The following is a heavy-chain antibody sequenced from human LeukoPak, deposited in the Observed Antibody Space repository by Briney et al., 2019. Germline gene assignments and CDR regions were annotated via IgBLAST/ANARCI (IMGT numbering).Heavy chain of an antibody. Sequence: GSSVKVSCKASGGTFSSYAISWVRQAPGQGLEWMGGIIPIFGTANYAQKFQGRVTITTDESTSTAYMELSSLRYEDTAVYYCASTPYDSSGYYHNYYYMDVWGKGTTVSVSS. CDR2: IIPIFGTA. CDR1: GGTFSSYA. CDR3: ASTPYDSSGYYHNYYYMDV. V-gene: IGHV1-69*05. D-gene: IGHD3-22*01. J-gene: IGHJ6*03.